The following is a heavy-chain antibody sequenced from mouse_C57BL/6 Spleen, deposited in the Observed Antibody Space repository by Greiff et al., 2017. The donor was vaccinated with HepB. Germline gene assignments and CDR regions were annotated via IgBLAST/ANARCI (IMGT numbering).Heavy chain of an antibody. CDR3: AKMAGTRDRWYFDV. CDR1: GFSFTSYG. D-gene: IGHD4-1*01. CDR2: IWRGGST. V-gene: IGHV2-5*01. J-gene: IGHJ1*03. Sequence: QVQLKESGPGLVQPSQSLSITCTVSGFSFTSYGVHWVRQSPGKGLEWLGVIWRGGSTDYNAAFMSRLSITKDNSKSQVFFKMNSLQADDTAIYYCAKMAGTRDRWYFDVWGTGTTVTVSS.